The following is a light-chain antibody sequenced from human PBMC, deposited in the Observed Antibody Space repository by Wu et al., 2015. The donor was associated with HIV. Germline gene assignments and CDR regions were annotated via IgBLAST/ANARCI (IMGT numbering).Light chain of an antibody. CDR3: QQRSTWPLT. V-gene: IGKV3-11*01. J-gene: IGKJ5*01. CDR2: GAS. CDR1: QRVSTF. Sequence: EIVLTQSPDTLSLSPGERATLSCRASQRVSTFLAWYQQKPGQAPSLLIYGASNRATGIPAKFSGSGSGTDFTLTISSLEPEDFAVYYCQQRSTWPLTFGQGTRLEIK.